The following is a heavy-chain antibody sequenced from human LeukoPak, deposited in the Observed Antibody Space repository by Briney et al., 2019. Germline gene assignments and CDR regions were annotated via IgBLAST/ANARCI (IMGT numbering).Heavy chain of an antibody. CDR3: ASSYYYDSSGYYYGPVGNY. J-gene: IGHJ4*02. V-gene: IGHV1-46*01. Sequence: ASVKVSCKASGYTFTSYYMHWVRQAPGQGLEWMGIINPSGGSTSYAQKFQGRVTMTRDMSTSTVYMELSSLRSEDTAVYYCASSYYYDSSGYYYGPVGNYWGQGTLVTVSS. D-gene: IGHD3-22*01. CDR1: GYTFTSYY. CDR2: INPSGGST.